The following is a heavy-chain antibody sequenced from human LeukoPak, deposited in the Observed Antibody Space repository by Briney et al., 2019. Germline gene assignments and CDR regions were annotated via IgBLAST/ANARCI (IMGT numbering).Heavy chain of an antibody. D-gene: IGHD1-26*01. CDR2: IKQDGSEK. J-gene: IGHJ4*02. CDR3: AKEVGATNFDY. Sequence: PGGSLRLSCAASGFTFSSYWMSWVRQATGKGLEWVANIKQDGSEKYYVDSVKGRFTISRDNAKNSLYLQMNSLRAEDTAVYYCAKEVGATNFDYWGQGTLVTVSS. V-gene: IGHV3-7*01. CDR1: GFTFSSYW.